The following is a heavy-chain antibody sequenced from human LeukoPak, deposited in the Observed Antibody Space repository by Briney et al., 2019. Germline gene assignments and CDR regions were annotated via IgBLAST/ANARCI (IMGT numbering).Heavy chain of an antibody. CDR3: AKEVAMVRGQADY. CDR2: VSGSGGST. J-gene: IGHJ4*02. D-gene: IGHD3-10*01. V-gene: IGHV3-23*01. CDR1: GFTFSKYA. Sequence: PGGSLRLSCAASGFTFSKYAMNWVRQAPGKGLEWVSVVSGSGGSTYYADSVKGRFTISRDNSKNTLYLQMNSLRADGTAVYYCAKEVAMVRGQADYWGQGTLVTVSS.